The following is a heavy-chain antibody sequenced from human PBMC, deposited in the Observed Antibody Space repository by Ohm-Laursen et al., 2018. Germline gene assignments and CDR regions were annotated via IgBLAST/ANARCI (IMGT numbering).Heavy chain of an antibody. D-gene: IGHD5-18*01. CDR2: ISWNSGSI. Sequence: SLRLSCAASGFTFDDYAMHWVRQAPGKGLEWVSGISWNSGSIGYADSVKGRFTISRDNAKNSLYLQMNSLRAEDTAVYYCARVRGYSYGPGFDYWGQGTLVTVSS. CDR3: ARVRGYSYGPGFDY. J-gene: IGHJ4*02. CDR1: GFTFDDYA. V-gene: IGHV3-9*01.